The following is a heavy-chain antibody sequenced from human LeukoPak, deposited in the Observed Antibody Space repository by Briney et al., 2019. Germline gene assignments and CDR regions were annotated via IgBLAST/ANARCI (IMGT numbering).Heavy chain of an antibody. V-gene: IGHV4-34*01. Sequence: SETLSLTCAVYGGSFSGYYWSWIRQPPGKGLEWIGEINHSGSTNYNPSLKSRVTISVDTSKNQFSLKLSSVTAADTAVYYCARGGVDTAMAGAFDIWGQGAMVTVSS. CDR2: INHSGST. CDR3: ARGGVDTAMAGAFDI. D-gene: IGHD5-18*01. J-gene: IGHJ3*02. CDR1: GGSFSGYY.